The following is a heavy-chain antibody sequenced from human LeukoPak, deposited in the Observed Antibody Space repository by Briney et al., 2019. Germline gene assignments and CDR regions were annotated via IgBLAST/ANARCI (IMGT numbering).Heavy chain of an antibody. CDR1: GYTFTGYY. CDR2: INPNSGGT. V-gene: IGHV1-2*02. Sequence: GASVKVSCKASGYTFTGYYMHWVRQAPGQGLEWMGWINPNSGGTNYAQKFQSRVTMTRDTSISTAYMELSRLRSDDTAVYYCARDRGYSYGDNFDYWGQGTLVTVSS. D-gene: IGHD5-18*01. CDR3: ARDRGYSYGDNFDY. J-gene: IGHJ4*02.